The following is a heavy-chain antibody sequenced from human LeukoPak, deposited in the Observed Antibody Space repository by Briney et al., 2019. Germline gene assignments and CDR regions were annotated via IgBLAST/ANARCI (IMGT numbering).Heavy chain of an antibody. Sequence: GGSLRLSCAASGFSFSSYSMNWVRQAPGKGLEWVSSISSSKSYIFYADSVKGRFTISRDNAKNSLYLEMTSLRAEDTAVYYCASGSPAGDYWGQGTLVTVPS. D-gene: IGHD1-26*01. CDR2: ISSSKSYI. CDR1: GFSFSSYS. J-gene: IGHJ4*02. V-gene: IGHV3-21*01. CDR3: ASGSPAGDY.